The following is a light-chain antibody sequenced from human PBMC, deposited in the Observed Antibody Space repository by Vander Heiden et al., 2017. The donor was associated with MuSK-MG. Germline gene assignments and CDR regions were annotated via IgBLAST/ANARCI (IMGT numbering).Light chain of an antibody. CDR1: QGISSY. CDR2: AAS. V-gene: IGKV1-9*01. Sequence: IQLTQSPSSLSASVGDRVTITCRASQGISSYLAWYQQKPGKAPKLLIYAASTLQSGVPSRFSGSGYGTDFTLTISSLQPEDFATYYCQQRNSYPITFGQGTRLEIK. J-gene: IGKJ5*01. CDR3: QQRNSYPIT.